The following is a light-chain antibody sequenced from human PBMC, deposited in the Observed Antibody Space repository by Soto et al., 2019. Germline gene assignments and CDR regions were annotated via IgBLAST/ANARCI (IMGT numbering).Light chain of an antibody. CDR2: HAA. CDR1: QSVDSNY. Sequence: EIVLTQSPDTLSLSPGERATVSCSASQSVDSNYIACYQQKRDQAHRVLIYHAASSSSCIPYRFRGSGSGTDFTVTISRLQCEDSAVYYCLQYDSSPRTFGGGTKV. V-gene: IGKV3-20*01. CDR3: LQYDSSPRT. J-gene: IGKJ4*01.